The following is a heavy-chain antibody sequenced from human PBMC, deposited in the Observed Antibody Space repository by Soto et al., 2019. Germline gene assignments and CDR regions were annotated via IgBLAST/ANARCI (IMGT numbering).Heavy chain of an antibody. CDR2: MYSGGDT. CDR3: ARQGGSYDYYYYGMDV. V-gene: IGHV3-53*05. J-gene: IGHJ6*02. CDR1: GFSVRSSH. Sequence: PGGSLRLSCAASGFSVRSSHMSWVRQAPGKGLEWVSIMYSGGDTYYAVSVKGRFTISRDNSKNTLYLQMNSLRAEDTAVYYCARQGGSYDYYYYGMDVWGQGTTVTVSS. D-gene: IGHD1-26*01.